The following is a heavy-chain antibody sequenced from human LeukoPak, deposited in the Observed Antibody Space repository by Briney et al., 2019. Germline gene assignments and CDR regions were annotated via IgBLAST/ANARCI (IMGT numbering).Heavy chain of an antibody. CDR1: GGSFSGYY. D-gene: IGHD4/OR15-4a*01. CDR2: INHSGST. Sequence: SETLSLTCAVYGGSFSGYYWSWIPQPPGKGLEWIGEINHSGSTNYNPYLKSRVTISVDTSKNQFSLKLSSVTAADTAVYYCASRARYYYGMDVWGQGTTVTVSS. J-gene: IGHJ6*02. CDR3: ASRARYYYGMDV. V-gene: IGHV4-34*01.